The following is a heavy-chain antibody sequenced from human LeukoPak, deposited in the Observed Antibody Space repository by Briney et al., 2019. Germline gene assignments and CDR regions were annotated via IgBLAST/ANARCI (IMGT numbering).Heavy chain of an antibody. V-gene: IGHV1-2*06. D-gene: IGHD3-9*01. Sequence: ASVKVPCKASGYTFTGYYMHWVRQAPGQGLEWMGRTNPNSGGTNYAQKFQGRVTMTRDTSISTAYMELSRLRSDDTAVYYCARNGKGPTGYWGQGTLVTVSS. CDR3: ARNGKGPTGY. J-gene: IGHJ4*02. CDR2: TNPNSGGT. CDR1: GYTFTGYY.